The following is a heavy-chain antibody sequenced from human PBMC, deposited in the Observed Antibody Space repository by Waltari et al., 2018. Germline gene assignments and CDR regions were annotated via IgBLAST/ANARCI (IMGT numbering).Heavy chain of an antibody. D-gene: IGHD3-3*01. Sequence: QVQLQESGPGXVKPSETLSLTCTVSGYSISSGYYWGWIRQPPGKGLEWIGSIYHSGSTYYNPSLKSRVTISVDTSKNQFSLKLSSVTAADTAVYYCATEGETIFXLPNWFDPWGQGTLVXXSS. CDR3: ATEGETIFXLPNWFDP. CDR2: IYHSGST. J-gene: IGHJ5*02. V-gene: IGHV4-38-2*02. CDR1: GYSISSGYY.